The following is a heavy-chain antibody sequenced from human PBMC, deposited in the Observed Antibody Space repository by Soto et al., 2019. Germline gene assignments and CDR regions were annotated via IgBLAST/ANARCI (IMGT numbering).Heavy chain of an antibody. CDR1: GYSFTSYW. CDR3: ARHSHYYGSGSSLYYYGMDV. V-gene: IGHV5-51*01. D-gene: IGHD3-10*01. CDR2: IYPGDSDT. Sequence: GESLKISCKGSGYSFTSYWIGWVRQMPGKGLEWMGIIYPGDSDTRYSPSFQGQVTISADKSISTAYLQWSSLKASDTAMYYCARHSHYYGSGSSLYYYGMDVWGQGTTVTVSS. J-gene: IGHJ6*02.